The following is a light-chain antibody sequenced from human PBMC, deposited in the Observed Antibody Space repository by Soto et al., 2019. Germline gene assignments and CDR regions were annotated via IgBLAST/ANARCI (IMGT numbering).Light chain of an antibody. CDR2: DVS. CDR1: SSDVGGYNY. V-gene: IGLV2-11*01. J-gene: IGLJ3*02. Sequence: QSALTQPRSVSGSPGQSVTISCTGTSSDVGGYNYVSWYQQHPGKAPKLMIYDVSKRPSGVPDRFPGSKSGNTASLTISGLQAEDEADYYCCSYARSYTWVFGGGTKLTVL. CDR3: CSYARSYTWV.